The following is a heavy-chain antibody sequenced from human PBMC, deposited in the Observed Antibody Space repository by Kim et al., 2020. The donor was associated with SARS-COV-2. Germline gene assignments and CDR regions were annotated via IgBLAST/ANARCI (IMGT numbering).Heavy chain of an antibody. CDR3: VREGWGSFCDY. J-gene: IGHJ4*02. CDR1: GFTFSNYW. CDR2: IKEDGSVI. Sequence: GGSLRLSCAASGFTFSNYWMSWIRQAPGKGLEWVAHIKEDGSVIDYVDSVKGRFTVSRDNAKDSLYLQMSSLSAEDTAVYYCVREGWGSFCDYWGQGTAVIVSS. V-gene: IGHV3-7*03. D-gene: IGHD2-21*01.